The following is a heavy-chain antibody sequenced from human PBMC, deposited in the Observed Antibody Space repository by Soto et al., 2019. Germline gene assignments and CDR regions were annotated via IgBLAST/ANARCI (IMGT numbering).Heavy chain of an antibody. Sequence: EVQLLESGGGLVQPGGSVRLSCGTSGFSFVNYGMGWVRQAPGKGLEWVSGISSSGGRTYFADSVRGRFTISRDNSKNTMYLQMVSLRVEDTAVYYCAKVAKPRVVIEYFDYWGQGSLVTVSS. D-gene: IGHD3-3*01. CDR2: ISSSGGRT. CDR3: AKVAKPRVVIEYFDY. J-gene: IGHJ4*02. V-gene: IGHV3-23*01. CDR1: GFSFVNYG.